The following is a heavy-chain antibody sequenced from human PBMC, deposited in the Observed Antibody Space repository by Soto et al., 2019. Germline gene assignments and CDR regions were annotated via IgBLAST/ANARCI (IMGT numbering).Heavy chain of an antibody. CDR3: ARDPTPIPTENSSGWSRGGFDY. CDR1: GGTFSSYA. V-gene: IGHV1-69*01. Sequence: QVQLVQSGAEVKKPGSSVKVSCKASGGTFSSYAISWVRQAPGQGLEWMGGIIPIFGTANYAQKFQGRVTITADESTSKAYMELSSLRSEDTAVYYCARDPTPIPTENSSGWSRGGFDYWGQGTLVTVSS. D-gene: IGHD6-19*01. J-gene: IGHJ4*02. CDR2: IIPIFGTA.